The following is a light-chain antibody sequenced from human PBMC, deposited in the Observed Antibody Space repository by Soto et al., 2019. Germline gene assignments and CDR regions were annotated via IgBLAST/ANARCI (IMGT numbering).Light chain of an antibody. CDR2: GAS. V-gene: IGKV3-15*01. CDR3: QQYDKWVT. CDR1: QSVSSN. Sequence: EIVMTQSPATLSVSPGETATLSCRASQSVSSNLAWYQQKRGQAPRLLIYGASTRATGIPARFIGSGSGTDFPLTISSLQFEDFAVYFCQQYDKWVTFGPGTKVDLK. J-gene: IGKJ3*01.